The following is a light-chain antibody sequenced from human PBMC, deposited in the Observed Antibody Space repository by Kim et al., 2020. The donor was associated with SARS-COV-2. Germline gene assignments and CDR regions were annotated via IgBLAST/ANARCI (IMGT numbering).Light chain of an antibody. V-gene: IGLV3-21*01. J-gene: IGLJ2*01. CDR2: FDS. Sequence: VAPGKTARITCGGNNIETKSVPWYRQKPGQAPVVVMSFDSDRPSGIPERFSGSNSGNTATLTISRVEAEDEADYYCQVWDTNSDRVFGGGTKVTVL. CDR3: QVWDTNSDRV. CDR1: NIETKS.